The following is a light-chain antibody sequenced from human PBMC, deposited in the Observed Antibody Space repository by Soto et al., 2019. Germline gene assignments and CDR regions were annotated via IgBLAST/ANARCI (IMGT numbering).Light chain of an antibody. V-gene: IGLV3-1*01. CDR2: QDS. CDR1: KLGDKY. Sequence: SYELTQPPPVSVSPGQTASITCSGDKLGDKYARWYQQKPGQSPVLVIYQDSKRPSGIPERFSGSNSRNTATLTISGTQAMDEADYYCQAWDSSTLGVFGTGTKLTVL. J-gene: IGLJ1*01. CDR3: QAWDSSTLGV.